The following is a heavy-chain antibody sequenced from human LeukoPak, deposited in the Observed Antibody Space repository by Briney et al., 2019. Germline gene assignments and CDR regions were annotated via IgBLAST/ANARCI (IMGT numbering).Heavy chain of an antibody. CDR3: ARAPRFFGGRCYHDFQN. J-gene: IGHJ1*01. CDR2: IHYSGST. D-gene: IGHD2-15*01. CDR1: GGSTSSYY. V-gene: IGHV4-59*01. Sequence: PPETLSLTCTVSGGSTSSYYGSWIRQPPGKGLEWIGYIHYSGSTNYNPSLKSRVIISVDTSKNQFSLKLSSVTAADTAVYYCARAPRFFGGRCYHDFQNWGQGTLVTVSS.